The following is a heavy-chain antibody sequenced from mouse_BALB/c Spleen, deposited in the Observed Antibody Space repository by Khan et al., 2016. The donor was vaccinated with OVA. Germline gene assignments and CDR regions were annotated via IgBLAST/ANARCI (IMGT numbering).Heavy chain of an antibody. CDR1: GYSITSDYA. D-gene: IGHD1-1*01. CDR3: ARRYYYGHWYFDV. V-gene: IGHV3-2*02. Sequence: EVKLLESGPGLVKPSQSLSLTCTVTGYSITSDYAWNWIRQFSGNKLEWMAYISYSGSTSYHPSLKSRISITRDTSKNQFFLQLNSLTPEDTATXYSARRYYYGHWYFDVWGAGTTVTVSS. J-gene: IGHJ1*01. CDR2: ISYSGST.